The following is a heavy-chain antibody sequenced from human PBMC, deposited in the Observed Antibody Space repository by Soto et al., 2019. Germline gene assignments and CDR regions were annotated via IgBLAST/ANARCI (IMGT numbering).Heavy chain of an antibody. CDR3: ARGSALNYDILTGYAPYYYYGMDV. CDR1: GGSISSGGYS. Sequence: PSETLSLTCAVSGGSISSGGYSWSWIRQPPGKGLEWIGYIYHSGSTYYNPSLKSRVTISVDRSKNQFSLKLSSVTAADTAVYYCARGSALNYDILTGYAPYYYYGMDVWGQGTTVTVSS. V-gene: IGHV4-30-2*01. J-gene: IGHJ6*02. CDR2: IYHSGST. D-gene: IGHD3-9*01.